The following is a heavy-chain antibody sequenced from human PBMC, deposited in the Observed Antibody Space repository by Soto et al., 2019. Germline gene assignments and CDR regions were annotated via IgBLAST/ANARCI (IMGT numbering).Heavy chain of an antibody. CDR1: GFTFGDYA. CDR3: TRAYYDFRSGYYPQYYFDY. J-gene: IGHJ4*02. CDR2: IRSKAYGGTT. Sequence: EVQLVESGGGLVQPGRSLRLSCTASGFTFGDYAMSWFRQAPGKGLEWVGFIRSKAYGGTTEYAASVKGRFTISRDDSKSIAYLQTNSLKTEDTAVYYCTRAYYDFRSGYYPQYYFDYWGQGTLVTVSS. V-gene: IGHV3-49*03. D-gene: IGHD3-3*01.